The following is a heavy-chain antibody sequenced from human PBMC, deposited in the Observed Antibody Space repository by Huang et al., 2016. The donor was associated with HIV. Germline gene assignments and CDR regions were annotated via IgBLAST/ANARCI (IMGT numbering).Heavy chain of an antibody. Sequence: QVQLVQSGSELRKPGASVKVSCQASGYTFTRYAMNWVRQAPGQGLEWMGGINTTTGNPTYAQAVTGRFVLSLDTSVSTAYLQISSLEAEDTAVYYCARDYYDSRGYDIHAVVDYWGQGTLVTVSS. D-gene: IGHD3-22*01. J-gene: IGHJ4*02. V-gene: IGHV7-4-1*02. CDR2: INTTTGNP. CDR3: ARDYYDSRGYDIHAVVDY. CDR1: GYTFTRYA.